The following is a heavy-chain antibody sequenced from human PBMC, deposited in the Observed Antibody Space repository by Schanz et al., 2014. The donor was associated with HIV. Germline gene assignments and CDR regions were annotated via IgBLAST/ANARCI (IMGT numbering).Heavy chain of an antibody. Sequence: QVQLVQSGAEVKKPGASVKVSCKASGYTFTGYYLHWIRQAPGQGLEWMGWFNPNSGGRIYPQKFERRVTMTRDTSISTAYMELSSLRYDDTAVYYCAREPSFSGLDVWGQGTTVIVSS. CDR2: FNPNSGGR. V-gene: IGHV1-2*02. J-gene: IGHJ6*02. CDR3: AREPSFSGLDV. CDR1: GYTFTGYY. D-gene: IGHD6-6*01.